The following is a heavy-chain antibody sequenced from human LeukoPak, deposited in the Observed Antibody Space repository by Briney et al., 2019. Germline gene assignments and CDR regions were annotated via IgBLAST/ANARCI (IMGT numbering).Heavy chain of an antibody. J-gene: IGHJ6*02. CDR1: GYTFTSYD. CDR3: ARGAAMDRYYYGMDV. V-gene: IGHV1-8*01. D-gene: IGHD5-18*01. Sequence: ASVKVSCKASGYTFTSYDINWVRQATGQGLEWMGWMNPNSGNTGYAQKFQGRVTMTRNTSISTAYMELSSLRSEDTAVYYCARGAAMDRYYYGMDVWGQGTTVTVSS. CDR2: MNPNSGNT.